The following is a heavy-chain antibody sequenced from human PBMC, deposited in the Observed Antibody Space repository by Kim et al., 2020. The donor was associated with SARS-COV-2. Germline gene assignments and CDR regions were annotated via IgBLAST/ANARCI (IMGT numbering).Heavy chain of an antibody. J-gene: IGHJ6*02. D-gene: IGHD3-10*01. Sequence: SETLSLTCAVYGGSFSGYYWSWIRQPPGKGLEWIGEINHSGSTNYNPSLKSRVTISVDTSKNQFSLKLSSVTAADTAVYYCARDQSRPMVRGVIITLGYYGMDVWGQGTTVTVSS. CDR2: INHSGST. CDR1: GGSFSGYY. V-gene: IGHV4-34*01. CDR3: ARDQSRPMVRGVIITLGYYGMDV.